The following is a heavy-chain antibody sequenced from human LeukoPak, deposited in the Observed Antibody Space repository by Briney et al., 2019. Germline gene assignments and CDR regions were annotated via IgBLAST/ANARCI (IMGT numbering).Heavy chain of an antibody. CDR1: GYTFTSYD. CDR2: MNPNSGNK. D-gene: IGHD2-2*01. J-gene: IGHJ6*02. V-gene: IGHV1-8*01. Sequence: ASVKVSCKDSGYTFTSYDINWVRQATGQGLEWMGWMNPNSGNKGYAQKFQGSVTMTRNTSISTAYMELSSLRSEATAVYYCARSALRAKCMDVWGQGTTVTVSS. CDR3: ARSALRAKCMDV.